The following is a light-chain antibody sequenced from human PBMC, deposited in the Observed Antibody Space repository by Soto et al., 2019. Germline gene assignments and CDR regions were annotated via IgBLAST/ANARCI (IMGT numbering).Light chain of an antibody. CDR3: QQYNSYPYT. V-gene: IGKV1-5*03. CDR1: QSISSW. Sequence: DIQMTQSPSTPSASVGDRVTITCRASQSISSWLAWYQQKPGKAPKLLIYKAPSLESGVPSRFSGSGSGTEFTLTISSLQPDDFATYYCQQYNSYPYTFGQGTKLEIK. CDR2: KAP. J-gene: IGKJ2*01.